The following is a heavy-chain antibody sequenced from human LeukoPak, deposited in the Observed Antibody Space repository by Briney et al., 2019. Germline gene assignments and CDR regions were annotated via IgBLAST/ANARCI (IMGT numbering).Heavy chain of an antibody. Sequence: PSETLSLTCTVSGYSISSGYYWGWIRQPPGKGLEWIGSIYHSGSTYYNPSLKSRVTISVDTSKNQFSLKLSSVTAADTAVYYCARDEGYCSSTSCWDAFDIWGQGTMVTVSS. CDR2: IYHSGST. D-gene: IGHD2-2*01. CDR1: GYSISSGYY. CDR3: ARDEGYCSSTSCWDAFDI. J-gene: IGHJ3*02. V-gene: IGHV4-38-2*02.